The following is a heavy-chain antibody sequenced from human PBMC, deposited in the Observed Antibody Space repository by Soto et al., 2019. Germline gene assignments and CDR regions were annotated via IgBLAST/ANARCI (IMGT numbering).Heavy chain of an antibody. CDR1: GFNFRSYA. D-gene: IGHD6-19*01. CDR2: ISGSASST. Sequence: EVQLLESGGGLVQPGGSLRLSCAASGFNFRSYAMNWVRQAPGKGLEWVSAISGSASSTYYTDLVKGRFTVSRDNSKDTVCLQMNGLRDEDTAGYYCAKREAVAGNSQYYNGLDVWGQGTTVTVSS. V-gene: IGHV3-23*01. CDR3: AKREAVAGNSQYYNGLDV. J-gene: IGHJ6*02.